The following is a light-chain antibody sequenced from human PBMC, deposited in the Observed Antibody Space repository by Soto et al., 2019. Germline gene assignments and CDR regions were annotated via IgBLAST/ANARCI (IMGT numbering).Light chain of an antibody. J-gene: IGKJ4*01. CDR1: QGISTY. CDR2: AAS. Sequence: DIQLTQSPSFLSASVGVRVTITCRATQGISTYLAWYQQKPGKAPKLLIYAASTLQSGVPSRFSGSGSGTEFTLTINSLQPEDFATYYCQQLKSYPLTFGGGTKVEIK. CDR3: QQLKSYPLT. V-gene: IGKV1-9*01.